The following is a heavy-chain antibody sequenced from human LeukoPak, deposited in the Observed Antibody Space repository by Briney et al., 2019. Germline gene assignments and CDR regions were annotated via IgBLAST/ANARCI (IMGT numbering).Heavy chain of an antibody. D-gene: IGHD3-22*01. CDR2: IKTDGSEK. V-gene: IGHV3-7*01. Sequence: PGGSLRLSCEGSGFTFSNYWMGWVRQAPGKGLQWVANIKTDGSEKYCVDSVKGRFTISRDNAKNSLYLQMNSLRAEDTAVYYCATYSSLNRREFQYWGQGTLLTVSS. CDR3: ATYSSLNRREFQY. CDR1: GFTFSNYW. J-gene: IGHJ1*01.